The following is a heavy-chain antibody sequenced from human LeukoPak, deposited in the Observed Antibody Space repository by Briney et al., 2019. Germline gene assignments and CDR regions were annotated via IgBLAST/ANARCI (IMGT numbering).Heavy chain of an antibody. D-gene: IGHD1-14*01. CDR2: IVPMLGTA. CDR1: GSTFTNYA. V-gene: IGHV1-69*05. Sequence: SVKVSCKASGSTFTNYAITWVRQVPGQGLEWMGAIVPMLGTANYAPNFQGRLTISTDESTSTAYMELSSLRSEDTAIYYCARIPTGGAFDIWGQGTMVTVSS. CDR3: ARIPTGGAFDI. J-gene: IGHJ3*02.